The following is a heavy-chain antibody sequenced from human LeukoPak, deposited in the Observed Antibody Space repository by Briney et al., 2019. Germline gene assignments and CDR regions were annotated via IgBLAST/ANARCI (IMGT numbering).Heavy chain of an antibody. V-gene: IGHV5-51*01. Sequence: GESLKISCKGSGYSFTSYWIGWVRQMPGKGLGWMGIIYPGDSDTRYSPSFQGQVTISADKSISTAYLQWSSLKASDTAMYYCARPTTPSYCSSTSCSPWAFDYWGQGTLVTVSS. CDR2: IYPGDSDT. CDR3: ARPTTPSYCSSTSCSPWAFDY. J-gene: IGHJ4*02. D-gene: IGHD2-2*01. CDR1: GYSFTSYW.